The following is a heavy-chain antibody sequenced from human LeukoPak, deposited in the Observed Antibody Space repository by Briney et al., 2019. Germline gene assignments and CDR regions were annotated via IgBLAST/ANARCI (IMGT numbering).Heavy chain of an antibody. D-gene: IGHD3-3*01. CDR1: GFTFSSYW. Sequence: GGSLRLSCAASGFTFSSYWMSWVRQAPGKGLEWVANIKQDGSEKYYVDSVKGRFTISRDNAKNSLYLQMNSLRAEDTAVYYCARDYYDFRSGYWFDYWGQGTLVTVSS. CDR3: ARDYYDFRSGYWFDY. V-gene: IGHV3-7*01. CDR2: IKQDGSEK. J-gene: IGHJ4*02.